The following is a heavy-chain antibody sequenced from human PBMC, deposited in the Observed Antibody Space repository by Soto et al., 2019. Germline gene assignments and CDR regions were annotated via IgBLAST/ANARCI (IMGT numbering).Heavy chain of an antibody. V-gene: IGHV4-34*01. CDR1: GGSFSGYY. CDR3: ARGLEYNWNYEFY. Sequence: PSETLSLTCAVYGGSFSGYYWSWIRQPPGKGLEWIGEINHSGSTNYNPSLKSRVTISVDTSKNQFSLKLSSVTAADTAVYYCARGLEYNWNYEFYWGQGTLVTVSS. D-gene: IGHD1-7*01. J-gene: IGHJ4*02. CDR2: INHSGST.